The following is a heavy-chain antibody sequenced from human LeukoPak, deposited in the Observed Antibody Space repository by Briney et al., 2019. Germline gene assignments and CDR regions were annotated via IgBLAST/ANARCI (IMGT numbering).Heavy chain of an antibody. D-gene: IGHD3-10*01. CDR2: INQDGSEK. V-gene: IGHV3-7*03. J-gene: IGHJ4*02. CDR1: GFTFSSYW. CDR3: ASGMWFGMRKIDY. Sequence: GGSLRLSCAASGFTFSSYWMSWVRQAPGKGLEWVANINQDGSEKYYVDSVKGRFTISRDNAKNSLYLQINSLRAEDTAMYYCASGMWFGMRKIDYWGQGTLVTVSS.